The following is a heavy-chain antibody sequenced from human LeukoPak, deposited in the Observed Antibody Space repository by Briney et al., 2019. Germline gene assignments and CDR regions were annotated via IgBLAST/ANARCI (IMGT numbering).Heavy chain of an antibody. CDR3: ARVYYSGYDLGFDY. V-gene: IGHV4-31*03. CDR2: IYYSGST. D-gene: IGHD5-12*01. J-gene: IGHJ4*02. Sequence: SETLSLTCTVSGGSISSGGYYWSWIRQHPGKGLEWIGYIYYSGSTYYNPSLKSRVTITVDTSKNRFSLKLSSVTAADTAVYYCARVYYSGYDLGFDYWGQGTLVTVSS. CDR1: GGSISSGGYY.